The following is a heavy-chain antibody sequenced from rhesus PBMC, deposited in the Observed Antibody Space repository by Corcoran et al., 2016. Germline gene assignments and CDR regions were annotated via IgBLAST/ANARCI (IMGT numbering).Heavy chain of an antibody. CDR3: ARDQRGAPFDY. V-gene: IGHV4-122*02. J-gene: IGHJ4*01. CDR1: GGSISSGYYY. Sequence: QVQLQESGPGLVKPSETLSLTCAVSGGSISSGYYYWSWVRQPPGKGLEWIGYITYSGSTSHNPPLKMRVTISRDTSKNHFSLKLSSVTAADTAVYYCARDQRGAPFDYWGQGVLVTVSS. D-gene: IGHD3-34*01. CDR2: ITYSGST.